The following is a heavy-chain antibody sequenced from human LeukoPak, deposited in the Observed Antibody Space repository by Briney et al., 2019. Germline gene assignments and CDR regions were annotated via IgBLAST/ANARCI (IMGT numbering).Heavy chain of an antibody. CDR2: IYYSGST. CDR3: ARAPGSSGYLTYFDY. D-gene: IGHD3-22*01. J-gene: IGHJ4*02. Sequence: PSETLSLTCTVSGGSISSYYWSWVRQPPGKGLEWIGYIYYSGSTNYNPSLNSRVAISVDTSKNQFSLKLSSVTAADTAVYYCARAPGSSGYLTYFDYWGQGTLVTVSS. CDR1: GGSISSYY. V-gene: IGHV4-59*01.